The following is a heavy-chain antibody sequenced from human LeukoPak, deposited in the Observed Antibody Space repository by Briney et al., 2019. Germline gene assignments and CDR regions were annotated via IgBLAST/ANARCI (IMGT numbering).Heavy chain of an antibody. CDR3: ARPQGCSSTSCPSDY. CDR2: IYPGDSDT. V-gene: IGHV5-51*01. J-gene: IGHJ4*02. Sequence: GESLKISCRGSGYIFTTYWIGWVRQMPGKGLEWMGIIYPGDSDTRYTPSFQGQVPMSADKSINTAYLQWSSLKASDTAMYYCARPQGCSSTSCPSDYWGQGTLVTVSP. D-gene: IGHD2-2*01. CDR1: GYIFTTYW.